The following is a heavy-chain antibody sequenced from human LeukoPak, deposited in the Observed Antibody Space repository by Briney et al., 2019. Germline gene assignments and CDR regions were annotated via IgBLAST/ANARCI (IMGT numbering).Heavy chain of an antibody. V-gene: IGHV3-30-3*01. CDR2: ISYDGSNK. CDR3: ARASRADSSSWFFDY. CDR1: GFTFSSYA. Sequence: GRSLRLSCAASGFTFSSYAMHWVRQAPGKGLEWVAVISYDGSNKYYADSVKGRFTISRDNSKNTLYLQMNSLRAEDTAVYYCARASRADSSSWFFDYWGQGTLVTVSS. J-gene: IGHJ4*02. D-gene: IGHD6-13*01.